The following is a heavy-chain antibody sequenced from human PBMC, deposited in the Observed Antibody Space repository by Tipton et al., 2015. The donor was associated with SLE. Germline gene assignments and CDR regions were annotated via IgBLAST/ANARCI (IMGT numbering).Heavy chain of an antibody. J-gene: IGHJ6*03. CDR2: IYYSGST. V-gene: IGHV4-59*01. D-gene: IGHD7-27*01. CDR1: GFTFDDYG. Sequence: LRLSCAASGFTFDDYGMNWVRQAPGKGLEWIGYIYYSGSTNYNPSLKSRVTISVDTSKNQFSLKLSSVTAADTAVYYCAREGLGTSYYYYMDVWGKGTTVTVSS. CDR3: AREGLGTSYYYYMDV.